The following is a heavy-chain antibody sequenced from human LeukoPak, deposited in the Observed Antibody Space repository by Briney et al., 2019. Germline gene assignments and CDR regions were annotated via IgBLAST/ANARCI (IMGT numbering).Heavy chain of an antibody. CDR2: ISSSSSYI. J-gene: IGHJ6*03. V-gene: IGHV3-21*01. Sequence: GGSLRLSCAASGFTFSSYSMNWVRQAPGKGLEWVSPISSSSSYIYYADSVKGRFTISRDNAKNSLYLQMNSLRAEDTAVYYCARERGDSMALHYYYMDVWGKGTTVTVSS. D-gene: IGHD4/OR15-4a*01. CDR1: GFTFSSYS. CDR3: ARERGDSMALHYYYMDV.